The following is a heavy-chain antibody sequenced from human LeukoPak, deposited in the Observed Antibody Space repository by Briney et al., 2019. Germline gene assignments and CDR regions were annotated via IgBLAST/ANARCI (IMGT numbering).Heavy chain of an antibody. V-gene: IGHV4-31*11. Sequence: SETLSLTCAVYGGSFSGYYWSWIRQHPGKGLEWIGYIYYSGSTYYNPSLKSRVTISVDTSKNQFSLKLSSVTAADTAVYYCARDSLLTALDYWGQGTLVTVSS. CDR2: IYYSGST. D-gene: IGHD3-9*01. CDR1: GGSFSGYY. J-gene: IGHJ4*02. CDR3: ARDSLLTALDY.